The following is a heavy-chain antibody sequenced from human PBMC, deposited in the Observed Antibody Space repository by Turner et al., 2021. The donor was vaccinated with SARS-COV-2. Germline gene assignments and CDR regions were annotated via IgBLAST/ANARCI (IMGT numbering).Heavy chain of an antibody. J-gene: IGHJ6*02. CDR1: GGSIISSSYY. D-gene: IGHD3-10*01. V-gene: IGHV4-39*01. Sequence: QLQLPDSGPGLVKPSETLSLTCTVSGGSIISSSYYWGWIRQPPGKGLEWIGSIYDSGSTYYNPALKSRVTISVDTSKNQFSLKLSSVTAADTAVYYCARLPVGYYGSGSYYHYGMDVWGQGTTVTVSS. CDR2: IYDSGST. CDR3: ARLPVGYYGSGSYYHYGMDV.